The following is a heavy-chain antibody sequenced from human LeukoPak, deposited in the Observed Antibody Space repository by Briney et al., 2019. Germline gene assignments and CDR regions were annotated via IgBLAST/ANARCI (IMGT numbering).Heavy chain of an antibody. CDR1: GGSISTTSYY. V-gene: IGHV4-39*01. J-gene: IGHJ6*03. CDR3: ARHKMVRGIGYYYYMDV. Sequence: SETLSLTCTVSGGSISTTSYYWGWIRQPPGKGLQWIGSIYYNGSTYYNPSLKSRVIISVDTSKNQFSLKLSSVTAADTDYCARHKMVRGIGYYYYMDVWGKGTTVTNSS. CDR2: IYYNGST. D-gene: IGHD3-10*01.